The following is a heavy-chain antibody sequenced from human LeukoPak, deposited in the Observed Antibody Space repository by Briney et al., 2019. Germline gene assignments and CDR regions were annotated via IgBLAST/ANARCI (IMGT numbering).Heavy chain of an antibody. V-gene: IGHV3-48*03. CDR2: ISSSGSMI. D-gene: IGHD2-21*02. J-gene: IGHJ5*02. CDR1: GFTFSTYE. Sequence: GSLRLSCAASGFTFSTYEMNWVRQAPGKGLEWVSYISSSGSMIYYADSVKGRFTVSRDNAKNSLYLQMNCLTVEDTAVYYCAREVADCGGDCLAPWGQGTLVTVSS. CDR3: AREVADCGGDCLAP.